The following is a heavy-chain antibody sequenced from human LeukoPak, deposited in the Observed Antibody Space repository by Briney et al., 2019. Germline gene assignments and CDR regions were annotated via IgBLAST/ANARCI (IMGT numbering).Heavy chain of an antibody. V-gene: IGHV1-46*01. D-gene: IGHD3-22*01. CDR3: ARGLGDSSGYGDAFDI. J-gene: IGHJ3*02. CDR1: GYTFTSYY. Sequence: ASVKVSCKASGYTFTSYYMHWVRQAPGQGLEWMGIINPSGGSTSYAQKFQGRVTMTRDMSTSTVYMELSSLRSEDTAVYYCARGLGDSSGYGDAFDIWGQGTMVTVSS. CDR2: INPSGGST.